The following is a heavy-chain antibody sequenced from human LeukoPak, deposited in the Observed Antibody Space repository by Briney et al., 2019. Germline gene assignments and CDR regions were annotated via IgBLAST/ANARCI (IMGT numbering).Heavy chain of an antibody. V-gene: IGHV4-59*11. Sequence: PSETLSLTCAVSGDSFSSHYWTWIRQPPGKGLEWIGYISYIGSTNYNPSLKSRVAISIDTSKNQFSLKLSSVTAADTAVYYCARDLVTVTKGFDIWGQGTMVSVSS. J-gene: IGHJ3*02. CDR3: ARDLVTVTKGFDI. D-gene: IGHD4-17*01. CDR2: ISYIGST. CDR1: GDSFSSHY.